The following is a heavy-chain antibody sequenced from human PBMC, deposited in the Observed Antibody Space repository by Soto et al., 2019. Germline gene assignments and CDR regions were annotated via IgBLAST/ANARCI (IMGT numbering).Heavy chain of an antibody. V-gene: IGHV1-46*01. J-gene: IGHJ3*02. CDR3: ARDLVYSSSWYPDAFDI. CDR1: GYTFTSYY. CDR2: INPSGGSP. D-gene: IGHD6-13*01. Sequence: GASVKVSCKASGYTFTSYYMHWVRQAPGQGLEWMGIINPSGGSPSYAQKFQGRVTMTRDTSTSTVYMELSSLRSEDTAVYYCARDLVYSSSWYPDAFDIWGQGTMVTV.